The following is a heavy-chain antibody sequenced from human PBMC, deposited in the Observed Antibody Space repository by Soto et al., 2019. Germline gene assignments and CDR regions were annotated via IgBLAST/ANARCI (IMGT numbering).Heavy chain of an antibody. J-gene: IGHJ6*02. CDR3: ARMSLRYFDWLSSGYYYGMDV. CDR2: IYYSGST. Sequence: SETLSLTCTVSGGSISSYYWSWIRQPPGKGLEWIGYIYYSGSTNYNPSLKSRVTISVDTSKNQFSLKLSSVTAADTAVYYCARMSLRYFDWLSSGYYYGMDVWGQGTTVTVSS. CDR1: GGSISSYY. D-gene: IGHD3-9*01. V-gene: IGHV4-59*01.